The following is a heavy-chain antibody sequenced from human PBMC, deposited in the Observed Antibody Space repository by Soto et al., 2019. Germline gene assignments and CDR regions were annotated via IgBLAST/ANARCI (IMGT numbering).Heavy chain of an antibody. CDR1: GGTFSSYA. Sequence: ASVKVSCKASGGTFSSYAISWVRQAPGQGLEWMGGSIPIFGTANYAQKCQGRVTSTADESTSTAYMELSSLRSEDTAVYYCAREYYYDSSGYRALDYWGQGTLVTVSS. V-gene: IGHV1-69*13. J-gene: IGHJ4*02. CDR3: AREYYYDSSGYRALDY. CDR2: SIPIFGTA. D-gene: IGHD3-22*01.